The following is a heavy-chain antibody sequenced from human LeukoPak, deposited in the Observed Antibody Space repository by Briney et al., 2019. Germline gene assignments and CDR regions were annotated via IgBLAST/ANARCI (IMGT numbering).Heavy chain of an antibody. Sequence: GGSLRLSCAASGFTFSNYAMSWVRQAPGKGLEWVSAITDSGSITHYADSVKGRFTISRDNSKTTLSLQMSSLRVEDTAVYYCARDGRCGGDCYASWGQGTLVTVSS. CDR2: ITDSGSIT. CDR1: GFTFSNYA. V-gene: IGHV3-23*01. CDR3: ARDGRCGGDCYAS. J-gene: IGHJ4*02. D-gene: IGHD2-21*02.